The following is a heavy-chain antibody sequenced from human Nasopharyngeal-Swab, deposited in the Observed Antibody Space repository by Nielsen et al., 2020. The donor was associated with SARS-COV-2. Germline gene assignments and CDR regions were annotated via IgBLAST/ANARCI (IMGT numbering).Heavy chain of an antibody. D-gene: IGHD3-3*01. V-gene: IGHV1-8*01. CDR1: GYTFTSYD. Sequence: ASVKVSRKASGYTFTSYDINWVRQATGQGLEWMGWMNPNSGNTGYAQKFQGRVTMTRNTSISTAYMELSSLRSEDTAVYYCARLSNYDFWSGYCAYMDVWGKGTTVTVSS. CDR3: ARLSNYDFWSGYCAYMDV. J-gene: IGHJ6*03. CDR2: MNPNSGNT.